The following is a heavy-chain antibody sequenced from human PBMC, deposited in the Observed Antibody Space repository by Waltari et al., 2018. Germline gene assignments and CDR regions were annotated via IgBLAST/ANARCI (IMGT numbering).Heavy chain of an antibody. Sequence: QVQLQESGPGLVKPSQTLSLTCTVSGGSISSGGYYWSWIRQHPGKGLEWIGYIYYSGSTYYNPSLKSRVTISVDTSKNQFSLKLSSVTAADTAVYYCARYHALVSGYDKGSYFDYWGQGTLVTVSS. V-gene: IGHV4-31*03. CDR3: ARYHALVSGYDKGSYFDY. J-gene: IGHJ4*02. CDR2: IYYSGST. CDR1: GGSISSGGYY. D-gene: IGHD5-12*01.